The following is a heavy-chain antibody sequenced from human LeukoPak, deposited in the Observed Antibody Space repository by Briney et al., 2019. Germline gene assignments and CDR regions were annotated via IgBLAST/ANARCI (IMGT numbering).Heavy chain of an antibody. V-gene: IGHV4-59*01. D-gene: IGHD3-9*01. CDR2: IYYSGST. Sequence: PSETLSLTCTVSGGSISSYYWSWIRQPPGKGLEWIGYIYYSGSTTNNPSHKSRVTISVDSSKNQFSLKLNSVTAADTAVYYCARDYYLRYDILTSYPHYYYYGMDVWGQGTTATVSS. CDR3: ARDYYLRYDILTSYPHYYYYGMDV. CDR1: GGSISSYY. J-gene: IGHJ6*02.